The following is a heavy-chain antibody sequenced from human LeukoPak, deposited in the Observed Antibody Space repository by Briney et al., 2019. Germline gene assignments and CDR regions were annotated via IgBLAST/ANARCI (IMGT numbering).Heavy chain of an antibody. J-gene: IGHJ3*02. CDR1: GFTFSDSA. Sequence: GGSLRLSCAASGFTFSDSAMYWVRQASGKGLEWVGRIRSKANYYATGYAASVKGRFTISRDDSKNMAYLQMDSLKTEDTAVYYCSTLPVTTGPALDIWGQGTMVTVSS. CDR3: STLPVTTGPALDI. V-gene: IGHV3-73*01. CDR2: IRSKANYYAT. D-gene: IGHD4-11*01.